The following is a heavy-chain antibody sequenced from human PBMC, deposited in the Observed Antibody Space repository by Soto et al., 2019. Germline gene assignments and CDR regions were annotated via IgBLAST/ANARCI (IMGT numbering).Heavy chain of an antibody. CDR1: GGSISSGDYY. CDR2: IYYSGNT. CDR3: ARGRYGGILPFAY. J-gene: IGHJ4*02. D-gene: IGHD2-15*01. V-gene: IGHV4-30-4*01. Sequence: QVQLQESGPGLVKPSQTLSLTCTVSGGSISSGDYYWSWIRQPPGKGLEWIGSIYYSGNTYYNPSLKSRVTISVDTSNNQFSLTLSSVAAADTAVYYCARGRYGGILPFAYWGQGTLVTVSS.